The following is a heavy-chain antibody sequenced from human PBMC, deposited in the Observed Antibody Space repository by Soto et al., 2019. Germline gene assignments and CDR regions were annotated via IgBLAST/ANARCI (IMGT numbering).Heavy chain of an antibody. CDR3: GREIAVAVSDAFDI. CDR2: IYSGGST. D-gene: IGHD6-19*01. J-gene: IGHJ3*02. V-gene: IGHV3-53*04. Sequence: EAQLVESGGGLVQPGGSLRLSCAASGFTVSSNYMSWVRQAPGKGLEWVSVIYSGGSTYYADSVKGRFTISRHNSKNTLYLQMNSLRAEDAAVYYCGREIAVAVSDAFDIWGQGTMVTVSS. CDR1: GFTVSSNY.